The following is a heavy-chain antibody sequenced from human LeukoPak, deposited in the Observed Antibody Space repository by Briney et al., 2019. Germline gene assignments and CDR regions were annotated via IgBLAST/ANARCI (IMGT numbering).Heavy chain of an antibody. V-gene: IGHV3-23*01. D-gene: IGHD3-16*02. J-gene: IGHJ4*02. CDR1: GFTFSSYA. Sequence: GGSLRLSCAASGFTFSSYAMSWVRQAPGKGLEWVSAISGSGGSTYYADSVKGRFTISRDNSKNTLYLQMNSLRAEDTAVYYCAKDDEITFGGVIAPRPDYWGQGTLVTVSS. CDR3: AKDDEITFGGVIAPRPDY. CDR2: ISGSGGST.